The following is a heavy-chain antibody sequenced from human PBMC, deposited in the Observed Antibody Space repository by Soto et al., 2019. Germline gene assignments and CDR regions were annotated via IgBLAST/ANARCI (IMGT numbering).Heavy chain of an antibody. Sequence: GASVKVSCKASGYTFTSYVSSWVRQAPGQGLEWMGWISAYEGNTNYAQKLQDRATMTADTSTSTVYMELRSLRSDDTAVYFCARTLYCTSTSCSDYFDHWGQGTLVTVSS. J-gene: IGHJ4*02. CDR3: ARTLYCTSTSCSDYFDH. D-gene: IGHD2-2*01. V-gene: IGHV1-18*04. CDR2: ISAYEGNT. CDR1: GYTFTSYV.